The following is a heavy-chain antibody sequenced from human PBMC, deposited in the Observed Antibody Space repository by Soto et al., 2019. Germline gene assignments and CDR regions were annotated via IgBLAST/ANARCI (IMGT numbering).Heavy chain of an antibody. J-gene: IGHJ6*02. D-gene: IGHD3-3*01. Sequence: GGSLRLSCAASGFTFSSYWMHWVRQAPGKGLVWVSRISIDGSRTNYADSVKGRFTISRDNAKNTLYLQMNGLRAEDTAVYYCAKDGQSGFWSGYYLDVWGQGTKVTVSS. CDR1: GFTFSSYW. CDR2: ISIDGSRT. CDR3: AKDGQSGFWSGYYLDV. V-gene: IGHV3-74*01.